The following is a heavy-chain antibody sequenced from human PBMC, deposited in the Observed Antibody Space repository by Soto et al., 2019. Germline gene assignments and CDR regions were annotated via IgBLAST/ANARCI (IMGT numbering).Heavy chain of an antibody. CDR1: GGTFYTYT. D-gene: IGHD5-18*01. CDR2: ITPIYPTT. V-gene: IGHV1-69*13. CDR3: ARIPRYSFPTSDDLDS. Sequence: SVKVSCKASGGTFYTYTFSWVRQAPGQGLEWMGSITPIYPTTNYAEKSQGRLTVTADGSTNTAYMELNSLKSEDTAVYYCARIPRYSFPTSDDLDSWGQGTLVTVSS. J-gene: IGHJ4*02.